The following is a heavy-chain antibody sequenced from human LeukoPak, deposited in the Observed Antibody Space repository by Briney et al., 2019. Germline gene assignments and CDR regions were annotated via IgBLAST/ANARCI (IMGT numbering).Heavy chain of an antibody. J-gene: IGHJ1*01. CDR1: GFTFSDYS. CDR2: ISSSGTYT. V-gene: IGHV3-21*04. CDR3: ARDLDDYNGLPPFFQH. Sequence: GGSLRLSCAASGFTFSDYSINWVRQAPETGLEWVSSISSSGTYTYYADSVKGRFTISRDNSKNILYLQMNSLRAEDTAVYYCARDLDDYNGLPPFFQHWGQGTLVTVSS. D-gene: IGHD5-24*01.